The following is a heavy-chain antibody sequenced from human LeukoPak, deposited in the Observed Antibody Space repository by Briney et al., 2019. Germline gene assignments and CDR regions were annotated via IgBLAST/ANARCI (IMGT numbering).Heavy chain of an antibody. J-gene: IGHJ4*02. V-gene: IGHV4-39*01. CDR1: GGSLSSSRYY. D-gene: IGHD3-10*01. CDR2: IYYSGGT. Sequence: PSETLSLTCTVSGGSLSSSRYYWGWIRQPPGKGLEWMGSIYYSGGTYYNPSRESRVTISVDTSKNQFSLKLRFVTAADTAVYYCARGNSENYYNSFPYWGQGTLVTVSS. CDR3: ARGNSENYYNSFPY.